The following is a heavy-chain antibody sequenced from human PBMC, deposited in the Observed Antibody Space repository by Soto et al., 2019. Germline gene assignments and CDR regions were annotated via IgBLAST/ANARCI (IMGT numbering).Heavy chain of an antibody. J-gene: IGHJ4*02. V-gene: IGHV3-7*05. CDR3: ARGFSWSFDY. CDR1: GFTFTNYW. CDR2: IKEDGSEK. Sequence: GGSLRLSCAASGFTFTNYWMSWVRQAAGKGLEWVTNIKEDGSEKYYVDSVKGRFTISRDNAKNSMYLQMNSLRAEDTAVYYCARGFSWSFDYWGQGTLVTVSS. D-gene: IGHD6-13*01.